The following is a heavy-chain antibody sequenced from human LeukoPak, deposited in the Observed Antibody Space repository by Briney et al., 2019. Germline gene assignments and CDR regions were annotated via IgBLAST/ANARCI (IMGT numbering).Heavy chain of an antibody. CDR1: GGAIISYY. CDR2: IYPTGNT. Sequence: PSETLSLTCSVSGGAIISYYWSWIRQPAGKGPEWIGRIYPTGNTDYNPSLKTRVTMSTDLSKKHFSLRLRSVTAADTAVYYCARLKFYDSTGYSPGYYMDVWGKGTAVTVSS. CDR3: ARLKFYDSTGYSPGYYMDV. V-gene: IGHV4-4*07. D-gene: IGHD3-22*01. J-gene: IGHJ6*03.